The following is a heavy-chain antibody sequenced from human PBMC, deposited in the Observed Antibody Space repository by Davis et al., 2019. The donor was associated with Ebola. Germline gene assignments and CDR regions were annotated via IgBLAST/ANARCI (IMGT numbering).Heavy chain of an antibody. Sequence: PSETLSLTCIVSGGAISSGVQYWAWIRQPPGKGLEWIGSIYYIGNTRYNPSLESRVTISVDTSKNQFSLKLSSVTAADTAMYFCARHPNPFMLKPFDYWGLGTLVTVSP. V-gene: IGHV4-39*01. J-gene: IGHJ4*02. CDR1: GGAISSGVQY. CDR3: ARHPNPFMLKPFDY. D-gene: IGHD3-16*01. CDR2: IYYIGNT.